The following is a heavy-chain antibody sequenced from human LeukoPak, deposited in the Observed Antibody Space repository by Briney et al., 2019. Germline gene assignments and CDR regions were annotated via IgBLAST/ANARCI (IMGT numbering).Heavy chain of an antibody. CDR2: INPNSGGT. V-gene: IGHV1-2*02. J-gene: IGHJ3*02. D-gene: IGHD3-10*01. CDR3: ASPTSYGSGSWYAFDI. Sequence: ASVKVSCKASGYTFTGYYMHWVRQAPGQGLEWMGWINPNSGGTNYAQKFQGRVTMTRDMSTSTVYMELSSLRSEDTAVYYCASPTSYGSGSWYAFDIWGQGTMVTVSS. CDR1: GYTFTGYY.